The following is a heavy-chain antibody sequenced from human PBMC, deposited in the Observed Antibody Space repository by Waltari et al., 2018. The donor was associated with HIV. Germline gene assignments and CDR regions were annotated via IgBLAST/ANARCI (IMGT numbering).Heavy chain of an antibody. CDR3: AREGARMTTMIDYYYGMDV. CDR1: GYTFTGYY. Sequence: QVQLVQSGAEVKKPGASVKVSCKASGYTFTGYYLHRVRQAPGQGLEWRGPINPNSGGTNYAQQFQGRVTMTRDTSISTAYMELSRLRSDNTAVYYCAREGARMTTMIDYYYGMDVWGQGTTVTVSS. CDR2: INPNSGGT. V-gene: IGHV1-2*06. D-gene: IGHD4-4*01. J-gene: IGHJ6*02.